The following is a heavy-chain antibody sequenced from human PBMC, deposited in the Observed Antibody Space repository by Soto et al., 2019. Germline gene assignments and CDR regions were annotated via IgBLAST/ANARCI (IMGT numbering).Heavy chain of an antibody. V-gene: IGHV4-34*01. Sequence: PSETLSLTCAVYGGSLSGYYWSWIRQPPGKGLEWIGEINHSGSANYNPSLKSRVTISVDTSKNQFSLKLSSVTAADTAVYYCARDERYSSSWYYYYYGMDVWGQGTTVT. J-gene: IGHJ6*01. CDR3: ARDERYSSSWYYYYYGMDV. CDR1: GGSLSGYY. CDR2: INHSGSA. D-gene: IGHD6-13*01.